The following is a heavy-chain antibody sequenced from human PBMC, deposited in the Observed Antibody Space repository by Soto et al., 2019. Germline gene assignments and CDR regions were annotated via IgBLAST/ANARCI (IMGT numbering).Heavy chain of an antibody. CDR2: IYSDGST. Sequence: EVQLVETGGGLIQPGGSLRLSCAASGFTVSSNYMSWVRQAPGKGLEWVSVIYSDGSTYYADSVKGRFTISRDNSKNTLYLQMNSLRAEDTAVYYGARVGMSSGWYFDYWGQGTLVTVSS. J-gene: IGHJ4*01. CDR3: ARVGMSSGWYFDY. CDR1: GFTVSSNY. D-gene: IGHD6-19*01. V-gene: IGHV3-53*02.